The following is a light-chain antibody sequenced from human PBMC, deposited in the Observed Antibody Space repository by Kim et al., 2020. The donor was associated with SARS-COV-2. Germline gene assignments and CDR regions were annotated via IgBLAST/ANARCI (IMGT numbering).Light chain of an antibody. V-gene: IGLV2-14*04. J-gene: IGLJ1*01. CDR2: DVS. CDR1: SYDVGGYNY. Sequence: GQSITLSCPGTSYDVGGYNYVSWYQQHPGKVPKLMIYDVSQRPSGVSNRFSGSKSGNTASLTISGLQAEDEADYYCSSYTISITYVFGTGTKVTVL. CDR3: SSYTISITYV.